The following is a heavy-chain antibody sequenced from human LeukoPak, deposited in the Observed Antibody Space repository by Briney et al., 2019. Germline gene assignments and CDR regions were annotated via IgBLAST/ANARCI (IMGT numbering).Heavy chain of an antibody. CDR3: AMNGYGDYDNDY. CDR2: IIPIFGTA. CDR1: GGTFSSYA. Sequence: SVKVSCKASGGTFSSYAISWVRQAPGQGLEWMGGIIPIFGTANYAQKFQGRVTITADESTSTAYMELSSLRSEGTAVYYCAMNGYGDYDNDYWGQGTLVTVSS. J-gene: IGHJ4*02. D-gene: IGHD4-17*01. V-gene: IGHV1-69*13.